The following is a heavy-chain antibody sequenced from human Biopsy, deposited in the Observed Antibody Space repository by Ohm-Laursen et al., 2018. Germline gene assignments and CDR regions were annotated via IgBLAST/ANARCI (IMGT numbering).Heavy chain of an antibody. D-gene: IGHD1-1*01. CDR2: TYYRTKWYS. CDR3: ARGTPTGIPFNWLDP. V-gene: IGHV6-1*01. J-gene: IGHJ5*02. Sequence: QTLSLTCAISGDSVSNNDAAWNWIRQSPSRGLEWLGRTYYRTKWYSDSAVSVKSRITISVDTSENQFSLHLKSVSPDDTAVYYCARGTPTGIPFNWLDPWGQGTLVIVST. CDR1: GDSVSNNDAA.